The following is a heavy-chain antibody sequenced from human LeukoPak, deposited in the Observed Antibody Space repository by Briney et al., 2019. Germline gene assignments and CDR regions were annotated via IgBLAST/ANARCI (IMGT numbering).Heavy chain of an antibody. Sequence: QSGGSLRLSCVASGFTFSSYTMNWVRQAPGKGLEWVAVISYDGSNKYYADSVKGRFTISRDNSKNTLYLQMNSLRAEDTAVYYCAKERPIAAAVSFDIWGQGTMVTVSS. CDR1: GFTFSSYT. J-gene: IGHJ3*02. CDR3: AKERPIAAAVSFDI. V-gene: IGHV3-30-3*02. CDR2: ISYDGSNK. D-gene: IGHD6-13*01.